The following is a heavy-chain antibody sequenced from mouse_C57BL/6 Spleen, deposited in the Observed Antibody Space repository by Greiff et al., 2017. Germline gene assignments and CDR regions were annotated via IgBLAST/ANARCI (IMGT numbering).Heavy chain of an antibody. J-gene: IGHJ2*01. CDR3: ARYTQLSFDY. CDR1: GFTFTDYY. V-gene: IGHV7-3*01. D-gene: IGHD4-1*02. Sequence: EVHLVESGGGLVQPGGSLSLSCAASGFTFTDYYMSWVRQPPGKALEWLGFIRNKANGYTTEYSASVKGRFTISRDNSQSILYLQMNALRAEDSATYYCARYTQLSFDYWGQGTTLTVSS. CDR2: IRNKANGYTT.